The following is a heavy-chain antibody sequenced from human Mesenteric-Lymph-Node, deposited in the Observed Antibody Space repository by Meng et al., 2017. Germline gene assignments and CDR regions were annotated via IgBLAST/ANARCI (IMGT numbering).Heavy chain of an antibody. D-gene: IGHD2/OR15-2a*01. CDR2: LIPVLNKA. V-gene: IGHV1-69*10. CDR1: GGSFSTYT. J-gene: IGHJ4*02. CDR3: ARGRGNQPLFDF. Sequence: QDQRGWSGAEVKESGSSGKAAGKISGGSFSTYTFSWVRQAPGQGLERMGGLIPVLNKAKSAPRFQDRVTFTADETTTTAYMELSSLTFEDTAVYFCARGRGNQPLFDFWGQGTLVTVSS.